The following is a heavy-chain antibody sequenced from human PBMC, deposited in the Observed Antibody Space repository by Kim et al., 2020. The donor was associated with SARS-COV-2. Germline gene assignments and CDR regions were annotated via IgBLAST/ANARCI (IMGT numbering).Heavy chain of an antibody. CDR3: AGGRKQWLTYYYYYGMDV. J-gene: IGHJ6*02. Sequence: KGRFPISRDNAKNSLYLQMSSLRAEDTAVYYCAGGRKQWLTYYYYYGMDVWGQGTTVTVSS. V-gene: IGHV3-20*03. D-gene: IGHD6-19*01.